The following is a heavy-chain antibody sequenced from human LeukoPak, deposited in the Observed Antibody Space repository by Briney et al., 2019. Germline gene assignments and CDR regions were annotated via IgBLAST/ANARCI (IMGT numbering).Heavy chain of an antibody. CDR1: GGSISSYY. V-gene: IGHV4-59*01. Sequence: SETLSLTCTVSGGSISSYYWSWIRQPPGKGLEWIGYIYYSGSTNYKSSLKSRVTISVDTSKNQFSLKLSSVTAADTAVYYCARNGYGSGSSWWGQGTLVTVSS. CDR2: IYYSGST. J-gene: IGHJ4*02. D-gene: IGHD3-10*01. CDR3: ARNGYGSGSSW.